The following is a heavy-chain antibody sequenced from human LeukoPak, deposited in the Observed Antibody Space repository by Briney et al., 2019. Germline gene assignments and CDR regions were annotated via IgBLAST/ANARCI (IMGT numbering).Heavy chain of an antibody. V-gene: IGHV3-30*02. Sequence: PGGSLRLSCAASGFTFSSYGMHWVRQAPGKGLEWVAFIRYDGSNKYYADSVKGRFTISRDNSKNTLYLQMSSLRAEDTAVYYCAKDYGFWSGCCSLDYWGQGTLVTVSS. J-gene: IGHJ4*02. CDR3: AKDYGFWSGCCSLDY. CDR1: GFTFSSYG. CDR2: IRYDGSNK. D-gene: IGHD3-3*01.